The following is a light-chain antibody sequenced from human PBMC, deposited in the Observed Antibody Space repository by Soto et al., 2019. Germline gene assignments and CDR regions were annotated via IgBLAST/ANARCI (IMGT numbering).Light chain of an antibody. CDR2: LNSDGSH. CDR1: SGHSSYA. V-gene: IGLV4-69*01. CDR3: QTWGTGTQV. J-gene: IGLJ2*01. Sequence: QLVLTQSPSASASLGASVKLTCTLSSGHSSYAIAWHQQQPEKGPRYLMKLNSDGSHNKGDGIPDRFSGSSSGAERYLTISSLQSEDEADYYCQTWGTGTQVFRGGTKLTVL.